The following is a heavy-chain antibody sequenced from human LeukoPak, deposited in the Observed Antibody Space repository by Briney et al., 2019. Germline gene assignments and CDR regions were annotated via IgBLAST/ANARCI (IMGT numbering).Heavy chain of an antibody. CDR2: VGTSSDTI. CDR3: ARRGSARYSGGWFADY. J-gene: IGHJ4*02. CDR1: GFTFISYS. V-gene: IGHV3-48*01. Sequence: GRSLRLSCAASGFTFISYSMNWVRQAPGKGLEWVSYVGTSSDTIYYADSVKGRFTISRDNAKNSLYLQMNSLRAEDTAVYYCARRGSARYSGGWFADYWGQGTLVTVSS. D-gene: IGHD6-19*01.